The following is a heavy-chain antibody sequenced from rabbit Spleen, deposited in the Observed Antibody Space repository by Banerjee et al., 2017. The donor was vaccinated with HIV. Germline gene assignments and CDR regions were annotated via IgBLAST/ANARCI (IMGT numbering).Heavy chain of an antibody. D-gene: IGHD1-1*01. CDR2: IVGGSTGST. CDR3: ARDLANVIGWNFGL. V-gene: IGHV1S45*01. CDR1: GFSFNNNYW. J-gene: IGHJ4*01. Sequence: QEQLEESGGDLVKPEGSLTLTCTASGFSFNNNYWICWVRQAPGKGLEWIACIVGGSTGSTYYASWAKGRFTISKTSSTTVTLQMTSLTAADTATYFCARDLANVIGWNFGLWGPGTLVTVS.